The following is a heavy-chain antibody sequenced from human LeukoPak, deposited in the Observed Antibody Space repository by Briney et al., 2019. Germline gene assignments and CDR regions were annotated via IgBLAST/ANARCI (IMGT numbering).Heavy chain of an antibody. CDR2: IGTSGVST. CDR1: GFTFSTYA. D-gene: IGHD2-8*02. CDR3: VRGQEVVYTPTFDY. Sequence: GGSLRLSCSASGFTFSTYAIHWVRQAPGKGLQYVSSIGTSGVSTYYADSVTGRFTISRDNSKNSLYLQMSNLRPEDTAVYYCVRGQEVVYTPTFDYWGQGVLVTVSS. J-gene: IGHJ4*02. V-gene: IGHV3-64D*09.